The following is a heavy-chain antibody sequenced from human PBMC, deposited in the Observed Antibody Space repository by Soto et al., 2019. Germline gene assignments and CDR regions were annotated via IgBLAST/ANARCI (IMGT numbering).Heavy chain of an antibody. D-gene: IGHD3-10*01. J-gene: IGHJ4*02. V-gene: IGHV3-23*01. CDR2: ISDSGGRT. Sequence: QAGGSLRLSCAASGFTFNTYAMSWVRQAPGKGLEWVSTISDSGGRTYYAASVKGRFTISRDNSKNTLYLLMNSLSAEDTALYYCAKFHGSGTYYNFPDYWGQGTLVTVSS. CDR3: AKFHGSGTYYNFPDY. CDR1: GFTFNTYA.